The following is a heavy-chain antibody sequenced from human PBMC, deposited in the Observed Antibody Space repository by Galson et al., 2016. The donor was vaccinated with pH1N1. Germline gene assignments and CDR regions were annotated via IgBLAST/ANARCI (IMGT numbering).Heavy chain of an antibody. Sequence: SLRLYCAASGFTFTDYGMVPVRQAPGKGLEWVSDTLCNGAKTNYGESVRGRFSVSRHNATRSLFLQLDSLRVDDTALYYCVRKAYGDAFDSWGQGTMVIVSP. CDR1: GFTFTDYG. CDR3: VRKAYGDAFDS. CDR2: TLCNGAKT. V-gene: IGHV3-20*04. D-gene: IGHD2-21*01. J-gene: IGHJ3*01.